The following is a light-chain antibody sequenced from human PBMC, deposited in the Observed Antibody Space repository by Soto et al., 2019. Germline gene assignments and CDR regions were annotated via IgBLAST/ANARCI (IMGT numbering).Light chain of an antibody. CDR3: MRGLQTPFT. CDR2: LGS. J-gene: IGKJ3*01. Sequence: IVRTQSPLSLPVTPGESASISCRSGQSLLHSDGDNDLDGYLQKQGQSPRLLIYLGSNRAPGDPDGFSGSGSGTDFELNISRVEAEDVGVYYCMRGLQTPFTFGRVTKVEIK. V-gene: IGKV2-28*01. CDR1: QSLLHSDGDND.